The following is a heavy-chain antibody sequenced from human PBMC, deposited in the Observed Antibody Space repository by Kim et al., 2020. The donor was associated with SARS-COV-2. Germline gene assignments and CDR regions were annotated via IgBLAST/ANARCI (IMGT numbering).Heavy chain of an antibody. V-gene: IGHV1-18*01. J-gene: IGHJ5*02. D-gene: IGHD3-10*01. CDR2: ISAYNGNT. CDR1: GYTFTSYG. CDR3: ARVEVLWFRERNWFDP. Sequence: ASVKVSCKASGYTFTSYGISWVRQAPGQGLEWMGWISAYNGNTNYAQKLQGRVTMTTDTSTSTAYMELRSLRSDDTAVYYCARVEVLWFRERNWFDPWGQGTLVTVSS.